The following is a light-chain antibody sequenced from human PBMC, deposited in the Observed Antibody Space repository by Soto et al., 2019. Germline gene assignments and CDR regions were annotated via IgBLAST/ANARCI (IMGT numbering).Light chain of an antibody. Sequence: EIVLTQSPGTLSLSPGDRATLSCRASQSVSTNYLAWYQQKLGQAPRLLIYGASSRATGIPDRFSGSGSGRDFTLTIRRLEREDFAVYYCHQYGSTPFTFGPGTKVDIK. CDR2: GAS. CDR1: QSVSTNY. J-gene: IGKJ3*01. CDR3: HQYGSTPFT. V-gene: IGKV3-20*01.